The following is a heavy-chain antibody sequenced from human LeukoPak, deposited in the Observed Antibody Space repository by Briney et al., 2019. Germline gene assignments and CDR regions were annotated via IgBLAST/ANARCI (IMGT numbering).Heavy chain of an antibody. CDR3: ARGSGSYYD. D-gene: IGHD1-26*01. CDR1: GGSISSGSYY. Sequence: PSETLSLTCTVSGGSISSGSYYWSWIRQPAGKGLEWIGRIYTSGSTNYNPSLKSRVTISVDTSKNQFSLKLSSVTAADTAVYYCARGSGSYYDWGQGTLATVSS. CDR2: IYTSGST. J-gene: IGHJ4*02. V-gene: IGHV4-61*02.